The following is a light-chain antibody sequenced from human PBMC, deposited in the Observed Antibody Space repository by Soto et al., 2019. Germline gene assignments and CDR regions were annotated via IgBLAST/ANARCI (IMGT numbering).Light chain of an antibody. V-gene: IGKV3-20*01. J-gene: IGKJ5*01. CDR2: GAS. CDR1: QTISSIS. CDR3: QQYGSSQIT. Sequence: IVLTQSPGTLSLSPGERATLSCRSSQTISSISLAWYQQKGGQAPMLLIYGASSRATGIPDRFSGSGSGIDFTLTMSRLEPEDFAVYYCQQYGSSQITFGQGTRLEI.